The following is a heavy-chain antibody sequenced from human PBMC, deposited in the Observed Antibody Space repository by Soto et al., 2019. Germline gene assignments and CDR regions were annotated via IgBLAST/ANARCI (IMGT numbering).Heavy chain of an antibody. CDR3: ATNVLRYFDWSSPVYYYYGMDV. D-gene: IGHD3-9*01. CDR2: INPSGGST. J-gene: IGHJ6*02. Sequence: GASVKVSWEASGLTFNSYYLHWVRQAPGQGLEWMGIINPSGGSTSYAQKFQGRVTMTRDTSTSTVYMELSSLRSEDTAVYYCATNVLRYFDWSSPVYYYYGMDVWGQGTTVTVSS. V-gene: IGHV1-46*02. CDR1: GLTFNSYY.